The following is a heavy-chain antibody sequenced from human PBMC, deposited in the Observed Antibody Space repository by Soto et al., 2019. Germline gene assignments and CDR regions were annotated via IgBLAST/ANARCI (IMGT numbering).Heavy chain of an antibody. CDR2: ISGSGNYT. D-gene: IGHD4-4*01. CDR1: GFTFSTYS. Sequence: VGSLRLSCAASGFTFSTYSMNWVRQAPGKGLEWVSSISGSGNYTHYADFLRGRFTISRDNAKTSLYLQMNSLRAEDTAVYYCAREGINNYNEYYFDSWGQGTVVTVSS. V-gene: IGHV3-21*01. J-gene: IGHJ4*02. CDR3: AREGINNYNEYYFDS.